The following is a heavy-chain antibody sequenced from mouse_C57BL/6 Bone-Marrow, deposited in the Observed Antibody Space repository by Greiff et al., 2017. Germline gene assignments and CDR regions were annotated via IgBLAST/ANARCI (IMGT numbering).Heavy chain of an antibody. Sequence: DVKLQESGGDLVKPGGSLKLSCAASGFTFSSYGMSWVRQTPDKRLEWVATISSGGSYHYYPDSEKGRFTISRDNAKKTLYLKMSSLKSKDTAMYYCARHGDGYPFAYWGQGTLVTVSA. CDR3: ARHGDGYPFAY. CDR2: ISSGGSYH. CDR1: GFTFSSYG. V-gene: IGHV5-6*02. J-gene: IGHJ3*01. D-gene: IGHD2-3*01.